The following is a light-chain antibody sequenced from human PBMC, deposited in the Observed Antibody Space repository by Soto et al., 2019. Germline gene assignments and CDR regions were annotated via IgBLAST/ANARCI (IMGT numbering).Light chain of an antibody. Sequence: SVLTQSPGTLPLSQPEIATLSFIARQSVRSRPLAWYQQKPGQAPRLLIYGASSRATGIPARFSGSGSGTDFTLTIISREPEDFVVYYFQQRRNWPITFGRGTRLEI. J-gene: IGKJ5*01. CDR2: GAS. CDR1: QSVRSRP. CDR3: QQRRNWPIT. V-gene: IGKV3D-20*02.